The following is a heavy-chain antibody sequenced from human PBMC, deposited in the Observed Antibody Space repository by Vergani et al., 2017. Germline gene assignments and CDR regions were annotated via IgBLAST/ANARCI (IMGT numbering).Heavy chain of an antibody. D-gene: IGHD3-10*01. CDR2: IYYSGST. V-gene: IGHV4-30-4*01. Sequence: QVQLQESGPGLVKPSQTLSLTCTVSGGSISSGDYYWSWIRQPPGKGLEWIGYIYYSGSTNYNPSLKSRVTISVDTSKNQFSLKLSSVTAADTAVYYCARGRRSMVRGPSFDYWGQGTLVTVSS. J-gene: IGHJ4*02. CDR1: GGSISSGDYY. CDR3: ARGRRSMVRGPSFDY.